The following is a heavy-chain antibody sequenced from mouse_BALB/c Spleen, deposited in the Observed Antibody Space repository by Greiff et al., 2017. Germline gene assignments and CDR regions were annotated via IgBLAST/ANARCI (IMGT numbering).Heavy chain of an antibody. J-gene: IGHJ3*01. CDR1: GFSLTSYG. CDR3: ARDNYGSGAY. Sequence: VQLHQSGPGLVAPSQSLSITCTVSGFSLTSYGVHWVRQPPGKGLEWLGVIWAGGSTNYNSALMSRLSISKDNSKSQVFLKMNSLQTDDTAMYYCARDNYGSGAYWGQGTLVTVSA. V-gene: IGHV2-9*02. D-gene: IGHD1-1*01. CDR2: IWAGGST.